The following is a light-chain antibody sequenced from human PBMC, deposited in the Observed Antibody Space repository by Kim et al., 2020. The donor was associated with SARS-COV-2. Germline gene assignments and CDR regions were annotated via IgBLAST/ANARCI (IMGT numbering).Light chain of an antibody. V-gene: IGKV3-20*01. J-gene: IGKJ1*01. CDR2: GAS. CDR1: RSINSNY. Sequence: EIVLTQSPGTLSLSPGERATLSCRASRSINSNYLAWYQQIPGQPPRLLIFGASSRATGIPDRFSGSGSGTDFTLTISSLEPEDFAVYYCQQYGDSPTWTFGQGTKVDIK. CDR3: QQYGDSPTWT.